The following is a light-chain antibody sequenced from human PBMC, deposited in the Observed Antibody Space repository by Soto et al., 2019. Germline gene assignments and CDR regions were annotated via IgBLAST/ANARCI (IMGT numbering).Light chain of an antibody. J-gene: IGKJ2*01. V-gene: IGKV3-20*01. CDR3: QHYGGSHSNT. Sequence: EIVLTQSPGTLSLSPGERATLSCRASQRVYNNYLAWYQQKPGQAPRLLIYGASTRATGITDRFSGSGSGADFTLTISRLEPEDFAVYYCQHYGGSHSNTFGPGTKVEIK. CDR2: GAS. CDR1: QRVYNNY.